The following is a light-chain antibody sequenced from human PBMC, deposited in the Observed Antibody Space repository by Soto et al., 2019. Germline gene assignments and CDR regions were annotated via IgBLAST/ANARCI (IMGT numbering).Light chain of an antibody. Sequence: VVMTQSPAILSVSPGERENLYCRASQSVGINLAWYQQKPGRALRLLIDGASTRATGIPDGFSGSGSGTDFTLTISRLEPEDVAVYYCQQYEAVVTFGQGTKVDIK. CDR2: GAS. CDR1: QSVGIN. J-gene: IGKJ1*01. V-gene: IGKV3D-15*01. CDR3: QQYEAVVT.